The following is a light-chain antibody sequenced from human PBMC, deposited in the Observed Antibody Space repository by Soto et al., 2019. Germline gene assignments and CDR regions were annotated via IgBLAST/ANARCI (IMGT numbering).Light chain of an antibody. J-gene: IGKJ1*01. CDR1: QSLSST. Sequence: EIVMTQSPATLSLSPGERATLSCRASQSLSSTLAWYQQKPGQAPRRLIYDVSTRATGLPGRFSGSGSGTEFTLTISSLQSEDFAVDYCQQYDDWPPMFGQGTKVELK. CDR2: DVS. V-gene: IGKV3-15*01. CDR3: QQYDDWPPM.